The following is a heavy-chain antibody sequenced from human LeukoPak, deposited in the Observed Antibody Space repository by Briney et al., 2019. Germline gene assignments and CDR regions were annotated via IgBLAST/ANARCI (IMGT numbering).Heavy chain of an antibody. J-gene: IGHJ4*02. D-gene: IGHD6-6*01. CDR1: GGSFSGYY. Sequence: SETLSLTCAVYGGSFSGYYWSWIRQPPGKGLEWIGYIYYSGSTNYNPSLKSRVTISVDTSKNQFSLKLSSATAADTAVYYCARLVLTSLGSSSVKGFDYWGQGTLVTVSS. CDR3: ARLVLTSLGSSSVKGFDY. V-gene: IGHV4-59*01. CDR2: IYYSGST.